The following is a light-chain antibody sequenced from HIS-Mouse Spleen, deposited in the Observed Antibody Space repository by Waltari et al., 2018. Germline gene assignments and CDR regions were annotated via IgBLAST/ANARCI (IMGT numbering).Light chain of an antibody. J-gene: IGLJ2*01. CDR2: EDS. CDR3: YSTDSSGNHRV. Sequence: SYELTQPPSVSVSPGQTARITCSGDALPKKSAYWYQQKSGQAPGLVIYEDSKRPSGIHERFVGSSSGTMATLTISGAQVEDEADYYCYSTDSSGNHRVFGGGTKLTVL. CDR1: ALPKKS. V-gene: IGLV3-10*01.